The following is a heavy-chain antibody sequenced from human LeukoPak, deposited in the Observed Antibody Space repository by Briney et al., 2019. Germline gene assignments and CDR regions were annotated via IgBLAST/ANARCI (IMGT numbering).Heavy chain of an antibody. J-gene: IGHJ4*02. D-gene: IGHD3-3*01. Sequence: SETLSLTCTVSGGSISSYYWSWIRQPAGKAPEWIGRIYSSGIINYNPSLKSRVTMSLDNSKNQLSLKLSYVTAADTAVYYCTRDTGKSGYPDYWGQGTLVTVSS. V-gene: IGHV4-4*07. CDR2: IYSSGII. CDR3: TRDTGKSGYPDY. CDR1: GGSISSYY.